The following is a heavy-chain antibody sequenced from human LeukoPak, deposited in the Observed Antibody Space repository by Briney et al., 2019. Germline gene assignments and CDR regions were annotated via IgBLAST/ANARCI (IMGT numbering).Heavy chain of an antibody. V-gene: IGHV3-49*03. CDR3: AIDSIAVAGTFFGSEAFDI. D-gene: IGHD6-19*01. Sequence: GGSLRLSCTASGFTFGDYAMSWIRQAPGKGLGWVGFIRSKAYGETADYAASVKGRFTISRDNSKNTLYLQMNSLRAEDTAVYYCAIDSIAVAGTFFGSEAFDIWGQGTMVTVSS. CDR1: GFTFGDYA. CDR2: IRSKAYGETA. J-gene: IGHJ3*02.